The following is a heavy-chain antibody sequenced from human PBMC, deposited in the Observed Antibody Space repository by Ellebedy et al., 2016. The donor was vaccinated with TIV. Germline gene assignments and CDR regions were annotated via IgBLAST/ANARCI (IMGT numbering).Heavy chain of an antibody. J-gene: IGHJ4*02. CDR3: ARDPPGIAASGPYK. CDR2: IYSVGST. V-gene: IGHV3-53*01. CDR1: GFTVSNNY. D-gene: IGHD6-13*01. Sequence: GESLKISCAASGFTVSNNYMSWVRQAPGKGLEWVSVIYSVGSTYYIDSVKGRFTISRDNSKNTLYLQINSLRVEDTAVYYCARDPPGIAASGPYKWGQGTLVTVSA.